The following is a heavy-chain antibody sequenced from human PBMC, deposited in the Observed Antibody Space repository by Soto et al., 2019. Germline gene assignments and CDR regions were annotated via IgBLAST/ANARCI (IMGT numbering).Heavy chain of an antibody. CDR1: GFTFSSYA. CDR3: ARDLEDIAHVVSPFGMDV. Sequence: QPGGSLRLSCAASGFTFSSYAMHWVRQAPGKGLEWVAVISYDGSNKYYADSVKGRFTISRDNSKNTLYLQMNSLRAEDTAVYYCARDLEDIAHVVSPFGMDVWGQGTTVTVSS. D-gene: IGHD2-15*01. CDR2: ISYDGSNK. J-gene: IGHJ6*02. V-gene: IGHV3-30-3*01.